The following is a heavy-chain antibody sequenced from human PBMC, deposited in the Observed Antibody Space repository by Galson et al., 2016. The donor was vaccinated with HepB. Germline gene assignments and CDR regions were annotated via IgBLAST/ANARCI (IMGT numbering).Heavy chain of an antibody. Sequence: SVKVSCKASGFAVTRYTMHWVRQAPGQRLEWLGWINPGNGNTKSSQTFKGRVTCTWDTSAIIFYMDLSSLTFEDAAMYYFVRGGGTYHFDYWGQGPLVTVSS. V-gene: IGHV1-3*01. D-gene: IGHD3-16*02. J-gene: IGHJ4*02. CDR1: GFAVTRYT. CDR3: VRGGGTYHFDY. CDR2: INPGNGNT.